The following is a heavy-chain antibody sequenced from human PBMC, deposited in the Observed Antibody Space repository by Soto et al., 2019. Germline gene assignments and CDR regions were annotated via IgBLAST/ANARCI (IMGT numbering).Heavy chain of an antibody. V-gene: IGHV4-34*01. CDR2: INHSGST. CDR3: ARRRRYCSSTSCYTHFDY. J-gene: IGHJ4*02. D-gene: IGHD2-2*02. Sequence: SETLSLTCAVYGGSFSGYYWSWIRQPPGKGLEWIGEINHSGSTNYNPSLKSRVTISVDTSKNQFSLKLSFVTAADTAVYYCARRRRYCSSTSCYTHFDYWGQGTLVTVSS. CDR1: GGSFSGYY.